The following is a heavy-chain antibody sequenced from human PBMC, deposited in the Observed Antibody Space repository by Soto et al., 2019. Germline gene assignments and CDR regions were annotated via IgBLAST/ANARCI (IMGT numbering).Heavy chain of an antibody. J-gene: IGHJ4*02. CDR2: ITGSGGST. D-gene: IGHD6-19*01. Sequence: GGSLRLSCAASGFTFSTYAMHWVRQAPGKGLEYVSAITGSGGSTYYANSVKGRFTISRDNSKNTLYLQMGSLRAEDMAVYYCASRIAVAGYFDYWGQGILVTVSS. CDR1: GFTFSTYA. V-gene: IGHV3-64*01. CDR3: ASRIAVAGYFDY.